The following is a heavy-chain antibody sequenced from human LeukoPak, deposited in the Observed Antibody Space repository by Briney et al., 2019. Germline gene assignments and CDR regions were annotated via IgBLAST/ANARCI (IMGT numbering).Heavy chain of an antibody. CDR1: GYTFSSYA. V-gene: IGHV3-23*01. CDR3: AKLARYYYDSSAPNF. J-gene: IGHJ4*02. CDR2: ISGSGGST. D-gene: IGHD3-22*01. Sequence: GGSLRLSCAASGYTFSSYAMSWVPQAPGKGLEWVSAISGSGGSTYYADSVKGRFTISRDNSKNTLYLQMNSLRAEDTAVYYCAKLARYYYDSSAPNFWGQGTLVTVSS.